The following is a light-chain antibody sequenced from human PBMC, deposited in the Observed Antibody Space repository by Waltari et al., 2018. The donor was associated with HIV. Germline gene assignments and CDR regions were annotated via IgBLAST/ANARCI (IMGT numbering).Light chain of an antibody. CDR1: KLGDKY. V-gene: IGLV3-1*01. CDR3: QAWDSSTCV. J-gene: IGLJ2*01. Sequence: SYDLTQPPSVSVSPGQPANITCSGDKLGDKYACWYQRKPGQSPVLVIYQDTKRPSGIPERFYGSNSGNTASLTISGTQAMDEADYYCQAWDSSTCVFGGGTKLTVL. CDR2: QDT.